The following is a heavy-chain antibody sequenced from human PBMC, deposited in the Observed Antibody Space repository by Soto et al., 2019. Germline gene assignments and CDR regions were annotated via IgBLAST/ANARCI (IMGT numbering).Heavy chain of an antibody. Sequence: ASVKVSCKASGYTFTGHYIHWVRQPPGQGLEWMGWINPNSGGTNYAQRFQGWVTMTRDTSISTAYMELSRLRSDDTAVYYCARDLVYTGRDSSDAGGKVAFDYGAQGTLVTVSS. CDR1: GYTFTGHY. CDR3: ARDLVYTGRDSSDAGGKVAFDY. CDR2: INPNSGGT. J-gene: IGHJ4*02. V-gene: IGHV1-2*04. D-gene: IGHD2-21*02.